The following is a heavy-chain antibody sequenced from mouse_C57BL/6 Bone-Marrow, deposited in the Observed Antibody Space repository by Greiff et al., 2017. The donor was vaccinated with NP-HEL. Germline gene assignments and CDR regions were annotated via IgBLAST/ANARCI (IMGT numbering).Heavy chain of an antibody. Sequence: EVQGVESGGGLVKPGGSLKLSCAASGFTFSSYAMSWVRQTPEKRLEWVATISDGGSYTYYPDNVKGRFTISRDNAKNNLYLQMSHLKSEDTAMYYCARDVADYYGSSPGDYWGQGTSVTVSS. D-gene: IGHD1-1*01. CDR2: ISDGGSYT. CDR1: GFTFSSYA. J-gene: IGHJ4*01. V-gene: IGHV5-4*01. CDR3: ARDVADYYGSSPGDY.